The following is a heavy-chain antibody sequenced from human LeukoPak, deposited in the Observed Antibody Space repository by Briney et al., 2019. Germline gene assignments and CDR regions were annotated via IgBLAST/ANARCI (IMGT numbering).Heavy chain of an antibody. Sequence: PSETLSLTCTVSGGSSSSGGHYWSWTRQHPGKGLEWIGYIYNSESTYYNPSLKSRVTISVDTSKNQFSLKLSSVTAADTAVYYCARRPFRIAAAASDAFDIWGQGTMVTVSS. D-gene: IGHD6-13*01. J-gene: IGHJ3*02. V-gene: IGHV4-31*03. CDR3: ARRPFRIAAAASDAFDI. CDR1: GGSSSSGGHY. CDR2: IYNSEST.